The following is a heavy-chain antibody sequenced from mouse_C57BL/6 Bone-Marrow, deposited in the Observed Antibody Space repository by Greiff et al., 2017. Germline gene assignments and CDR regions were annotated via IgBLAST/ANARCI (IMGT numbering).Heavy chain of an antibody. CDR1: GFTFSDYG. J-gene: IGHJ4*01. CDR2: ISSGSSTI. V-gene: IGHV5-17*01. CDR3: AREGNYLYAMDY. Sequence: EVQLQESGGGLVKPGGSLKLSCAASGFTFSDYGMHWVRQAPEKGLEWVAYISSGSSTIYYADTVKGRFTITRDNAKNTLFLQMTSLRSEDTAMYYCAREGNYLYAMDYWGQGTSVTVSS. D-gene: IGHD2-1*01.